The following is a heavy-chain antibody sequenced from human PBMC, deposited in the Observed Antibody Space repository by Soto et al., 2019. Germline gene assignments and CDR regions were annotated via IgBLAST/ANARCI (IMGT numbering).Heavy chain of an antibody. CDR1: GGSINSGGYC. J-gene: IGHJ4*02. V-gene: IGHV4-31*03. CDR2: ISYGGST. Sequence: QVQLQESGPGLVKPSQTLSLTCTVSGGSINSGGYCWSWIRQDPGKGLDWIGCISYGGSTSYNPSLKSRFTISVDTSNNQFSLRLTSVTAADTAVYYCSRGILVWGQGALITVSS. CDR3: SRGILV. D-gene: IGHD5-18*01.